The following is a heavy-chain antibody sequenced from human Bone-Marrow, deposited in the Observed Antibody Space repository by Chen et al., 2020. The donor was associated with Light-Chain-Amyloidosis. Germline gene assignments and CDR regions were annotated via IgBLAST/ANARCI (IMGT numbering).Heavy chain of an antibody. CDR1: ITFSNYW. CDR2: IYPDDSDA. J-gene: IGHJ4*02. CDR3: ARRRDGYNFDY. V-gene: IGHV5-51*01. D-gene: IGHD5-12*01. Sequence: GPPEQAGPEGKKAGGALEDPRKGLWITFSNYWNGWVRQMPGKGLEWVGGIYPDDSDARYSPSFEGQVTISADKSITPAYLQWRSLKASDTAMYYCARRRDGYNFDYWGQGTLVTVSS.